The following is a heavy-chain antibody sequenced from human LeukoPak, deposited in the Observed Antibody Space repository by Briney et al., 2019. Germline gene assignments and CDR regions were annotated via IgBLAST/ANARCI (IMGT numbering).Heavy chain of an antibody. CDR3: ARESRVMDWYFDY. J-gene: IGHJ4*02. D-gene: IGHD3/OR15-3a*01. V-gene: IGHV4-30-4*08. CDR2: IYYRGST. Sequence: SQTLSLTCTVSGGSISSGDYYWSWIRQPPGKGLGWIGYIYYRGSTYYEPSLKSRVTISVDTSKNEFSLQLSSVTAADTAVYCCARESRVMDWYFDYWGQGTLVSVSS. CDR1: GGSISSGDYY.